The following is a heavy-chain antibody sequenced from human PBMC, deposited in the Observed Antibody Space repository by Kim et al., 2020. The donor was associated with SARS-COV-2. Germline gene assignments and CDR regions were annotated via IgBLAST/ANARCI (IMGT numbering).Heavy chain of an antibody. CDR1: GGSFSGHY. V-gene: IGHV4-34*01. CDR2: INHSGST. J-gene: IGHJ4*02. Sequence: SETLSLTCTVYGGSFSGHYCSWIRQPPGKGLEWIGEINHSGSTKYNPSLESRVTISIDTSENQFSLKLNSVTAADTAIYYCARVDDYWDQGTLVTVSS. CDR3: ARVDDY.